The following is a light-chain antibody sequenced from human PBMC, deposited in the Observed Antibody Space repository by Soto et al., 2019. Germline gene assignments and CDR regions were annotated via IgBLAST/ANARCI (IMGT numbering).Light chain of an antibody. Sequence: DIQMTQSPSSLSASVGDRVTITCRASQSISGYLNWYQHKPGKAPRLLIYAASSLQSGVPSRFSGSGSGTDFTLTISSLQPEDSAAYYCQQSSSTPVDFGQGPKLEMK. CDR3: QQSSSTPVD. J-gene: IGKJ2*01. V-gene: IGKV1-39*01. CDR2: AAS. CDR1: QSISGY.